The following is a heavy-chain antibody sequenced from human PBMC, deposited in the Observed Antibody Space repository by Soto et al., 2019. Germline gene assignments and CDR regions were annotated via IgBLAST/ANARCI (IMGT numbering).Heavy chain of an antibody. V-gene: IGHV4-4*02. CDR2: AYHSGST. CDR3: ARSPPSSYYGGSGTFDY. CDR1: GGFTSTNNW. J-gene: IGHJ4*02. D-gene: IGHD3-10*01. Sequence: QLQLQESGPGLVRPSGTLSLTCAVSGGFTSTNNWWSWVRQPPGKGLEWIGDAYHSGSTEYNPSLKSRVSRSVDKSKNQVSLKLTSATAADTAVYYGARSPPSSYYGGSGTFDYWGQGTLVTVSS.